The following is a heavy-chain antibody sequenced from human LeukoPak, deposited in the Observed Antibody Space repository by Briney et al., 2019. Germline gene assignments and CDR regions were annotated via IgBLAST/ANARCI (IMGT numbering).Heavy chain of an antibody. V-gene: IGHV3-48*03. D-gene: IGHD3-3*01. CDR1: GFTFCSYE. Sequence: GGSLRLSCAASGFTFCSYEMNWVRQAPGKGLEWVSYISSSGSTIYYADSVKGRFTISRDNAKNSLYLQMNSLRAEDTAVYYCARGMDDFWSGAFDYWGQGTLVTVSS. CDR2: ISSSGSTI. J-gene: IGHJ4*02. CDR3: ARGMDDFWSGAFDY.